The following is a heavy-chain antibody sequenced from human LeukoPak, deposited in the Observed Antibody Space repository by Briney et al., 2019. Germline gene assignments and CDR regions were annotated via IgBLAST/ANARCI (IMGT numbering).Heavy chain of an antibody. J-gene: IGHJ6*04. CDR3: ARSKTIQLDAMDV. V-gene: IGHV3-21*01. CDR1: GFTFSSYS. D-gene: IGHD5-18*01. CDR2: ISSTSGYI. Sequence: GGSLRLSCAASGFTFSSYSMNWVRQAPGKGLEWVSSISSTSGYIFYADSVKGRFTISRDNAKNSLHLQMNSLRVEDTAVYYCARSKTIQLDAMDVWGKGTTVTVSS.